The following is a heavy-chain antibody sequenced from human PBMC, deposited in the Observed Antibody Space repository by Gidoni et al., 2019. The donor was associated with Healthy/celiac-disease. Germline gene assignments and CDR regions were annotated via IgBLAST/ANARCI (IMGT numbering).Heavy chain of an antibody. CDR3: ARGIGYCSSTSCFQPKVIRWFDP. CDR1: GGSFSGYY. CDR2: INHSGST. Sequence: QVQLQQWGAGLLKPSETLSLTFAVYGGSFSGYYCSCIRQPPGKGLQWIGEINHSGSTNYNPSLKSRVTISVDTSKNQFSLKLSSVTAADTAVYYCARGIGYCSSTSCFQPKVIRWFDPWGQGTLVTVSS. V-gene: IGHV4-34*01. D-gene: IGHD2-2*03. J-gene: IGHJ5*02.